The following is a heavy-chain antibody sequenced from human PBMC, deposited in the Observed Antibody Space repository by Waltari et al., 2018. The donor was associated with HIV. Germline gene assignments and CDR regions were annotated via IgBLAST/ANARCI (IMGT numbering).Heavy chain of an antibody. CDR3: VKDGPPVEKSDYFEL. Sequence: QAQLVVSGGGVVQPGGSLGLSCAASGFTFRYSXXXWVRQTPGKGLEWAAVISDDGHKTFYADSVRGRFTISRDNSNNKLSLQMNSLRPEDAGIYYCVKDGPPVEKSDYFELWGQGTLVTVSS. V-gene: IGHV3-30*18. J-gene: IGHJ4*02. CDR2: ISDDGHKT. D-gene: IGHD3-9*01. CDR1: GFTFRYSX.